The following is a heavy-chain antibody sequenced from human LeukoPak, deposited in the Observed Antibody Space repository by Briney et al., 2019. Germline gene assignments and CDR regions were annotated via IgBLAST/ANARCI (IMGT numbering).Heavy chain of an antibody. V-gene: IGHV4-4*07. CDR3: ARDPRPGLMVRGAYNAFDI. CDR1: GGSISSYY. J-gene: IGHJ3*02. Sequence: SETLSLTCTVSGGSISSYYWSWIRQPAGKGLEWIGRIYTSGSTYYNPSLKSRVTISVDTSKNQFSLKLSSVTAADTAVYYCARDPRPGLMVRGAYNAFDIWGHGTMVTVSS. CDR2: IYTSGST. D-gene: IGHD3-10*01.